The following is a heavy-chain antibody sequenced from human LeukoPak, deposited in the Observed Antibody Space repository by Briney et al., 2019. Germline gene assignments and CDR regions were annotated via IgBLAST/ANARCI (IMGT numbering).Heavy chain of an antibody. CDR3: AKDASTVTLHADY. D-gene: IGHD4-17*01. CDR1: GFTLSSFG. Sequence: HAGRSLRLSCAASGFTLSSFGMHWVRQAPGKGLEWVAVLSYDGSNNYYADSVKGRFTISRDNSKNTLYLQMNSLGAEDTAVYYCAKDASTVTLHADYWGQGTLVTVSS. CDR2: LSYDGSNN. V-gene: IGHV3-30*18. J-gene: IGHJ4*02.